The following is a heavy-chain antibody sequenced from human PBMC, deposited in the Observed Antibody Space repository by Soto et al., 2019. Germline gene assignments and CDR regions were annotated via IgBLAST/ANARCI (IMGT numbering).Heavy chain of an antibody. V-gene: IGHV4-4*07. CDR1: GGSLNNYY. D-gene: IGHD3-16*01. CDR2: IYTVGST. CDR3: ARSPLTHSYAQFDS. J-gene: IGHJ4*02. Sequence: QVQLQESGPGLVKPSETLSLTCTVSGGSLNNYYWSWIRQLAGKGLEWIGRIYTVGSTNYNPSLKRGVTMSIDTSKNQFSLRLTSVTAAATAVYYCARSPLTHSYAQFDSWGQGSLVTVSS.